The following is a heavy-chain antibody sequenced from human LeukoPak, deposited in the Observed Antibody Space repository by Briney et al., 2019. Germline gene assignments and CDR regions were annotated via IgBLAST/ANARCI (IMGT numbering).Heavy chain of an antibody. D-gene: IGHD3-10*01. Sequence: SETLSLTCTVSGGSISYYCSWIRQPAGKGLEWIGRIYTSGSTNYNPSLKSRVTISVDTSKNQFSLKLSSVTAADTAVYYCARTPPLWFGESWGQGTLVTVSS. J-gene: IGHJ4*02. CDR2: IYTSGST. CDR3: ARTPPLWFGES. V-gene: IGHV4-4*07. CDR1: GGSISYY.